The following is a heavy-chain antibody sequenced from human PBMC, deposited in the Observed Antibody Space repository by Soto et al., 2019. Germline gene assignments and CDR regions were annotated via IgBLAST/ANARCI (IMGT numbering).Heavy chain of an antibody. D-gene: IGHD1-1*01. CDR2: INAGNGNT. V-gene: IGHV1-3*01. J-gene: IGHJ5*02. CDR3: ATETPGTSSYNWFDP. Sequence: ASVKVSCKASGYTFTSYAMHWVRQAPGQRLEWMGWINAGNGNTKYSQKFQGRVAITRDTSASTAYMELSSLRSEDTDVYYCATETPGTSSYNWFDPWGQGTLVTVYS. CDR1: GYTFTSYA.